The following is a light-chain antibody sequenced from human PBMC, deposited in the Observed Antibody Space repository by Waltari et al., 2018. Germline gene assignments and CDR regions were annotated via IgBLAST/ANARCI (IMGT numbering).Light chain of an antibody. CDR1: SSDVGSYKF. CDR3: CSYAGRSTWV. V-gene: IGLV2-23*01. J-gene: IGLJ3*02. Sequence: QSALTQPASVSGSPGQSITISCTGTSSDVGSYKFVSWYQQHPGKAPKLMIYRGTQRPSGVSNRFPGSKSGHTASLAISGLQAEDEADYYCCSYAGRSTWVFGGGTKLTVL. CDR2: RGT.